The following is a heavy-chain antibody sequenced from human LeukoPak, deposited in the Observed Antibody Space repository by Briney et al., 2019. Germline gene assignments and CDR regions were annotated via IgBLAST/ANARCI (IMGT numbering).Heavy chain of an antibody. D-gene: IGHD3-3*01. CDR3: ARGGTMTGYYYYYMDV. CDR1: GYTFTSYG. Sequence: ASVKVSCKASGYTFTSYGISWVRQAPGQGLEWMGWISAYNGNTNYAQKLQGRVTMTTDTSTSTAYMELSSLRSEDTAVYYCARGGTMTGYYYYYMDVWGKGTTVTVSS. V-gene: IGHV1-18*01. CDR2: ISAYNGNT. J-gene: IGHJ6*03.